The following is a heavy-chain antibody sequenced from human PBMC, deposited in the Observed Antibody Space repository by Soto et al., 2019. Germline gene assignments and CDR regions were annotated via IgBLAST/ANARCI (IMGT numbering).Heavy chain of an antibody. CDR3: AKDGAPELFWLLPPSWFDP. CDR2: ISYDGSNK. CDR1: GFTFSSYG. D-gene: IGHD3-22*01. J-gene: IGHJ5*02. V-gene: IGHV3-30*18. Sequence: PGGSLRLSCAASGFTFSSYGMHWVRQAPGKGLEWVAVISYDGSNKYYADSVKGRFTISRDNSKNTLYLQMNSLRAEDTAVYYWAKDGAPELFWLLPPSWFDPWGQGTLVTVSS.